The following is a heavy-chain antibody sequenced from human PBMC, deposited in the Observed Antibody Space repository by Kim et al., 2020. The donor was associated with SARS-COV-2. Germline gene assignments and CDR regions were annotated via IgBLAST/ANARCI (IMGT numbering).Heavy chain of an antibody. CDR2: INHSGST. Sequence: SETLSLTCTVYGGSFSGYYCSWIRQPPGKGLEWIGEINHSGSTNYNPSLKSPVTFSVDTSKNQFSLKLGSVTAADTAVYYCARGQQRDWYFDLWGRGTPVTVSS. V-gene: IGHV4-34*01. CDR1: GGSFSGYY. J-gene: IGHJ2*01. D-gene: IGHD5-18*01. CDR3: ARGQQRDWYFDL.